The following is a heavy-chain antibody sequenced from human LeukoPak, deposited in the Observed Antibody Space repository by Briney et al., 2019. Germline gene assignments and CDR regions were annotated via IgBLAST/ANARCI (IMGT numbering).Heavy chain of an antibody. D-gene: IGHD6-13*01. J-gene: IGHJ4*02. CDR2: IYYSGST. CDR1: GGSISSYY. Sequence: SETLSLTCTVSGGSISSYYWSWIRQPPGKGLEWIGYIYYSGSTNYNPSLKSRVTISVDTSKNQFSLKLSSVTAADTAMYYCARGNSSSWYRDYWGQGTLVTVSS. V-gene: IGHV4-59*01. CDR3: ARGNSSSWYRDY.